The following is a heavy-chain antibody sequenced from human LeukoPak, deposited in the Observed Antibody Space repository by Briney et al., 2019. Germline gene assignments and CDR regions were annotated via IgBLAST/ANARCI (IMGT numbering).Heavy chain of an antibody. CDR2: IYYSGST. Sequence: SETLSLTCTVSGYSISSSYYWGWIRQPPGKGLEWIGSIYYSGSTYYNPSLKSRVTISVDTSKNQFSLKLSSVTAADTAVYYCARQDIVATIGIWGQGTLVTVSS. J-gene: IGHJ4*02. D-gene: IGHD5-12*01. CDR3: ARQDIVATIGI. V-gene: IGHV4-39*01. CDR1: GYSISSSYY.